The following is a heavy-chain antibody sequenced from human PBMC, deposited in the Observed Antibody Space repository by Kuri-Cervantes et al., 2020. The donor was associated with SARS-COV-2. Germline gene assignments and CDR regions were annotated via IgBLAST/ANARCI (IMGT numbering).Heavy chain of an antibody. J-gene: IGHJ4*02. CDR2: IYYRGST. D-gene: IGHD3-3*01. V-gene: IGHV4-39*01. Sequence: SETLSLTCSVSGGSISSSSYYWGWIRQPPGKGLEWIGSIYYRGSTYYTPSLKSRVTMSVDTSKNQFSLKLSSVTAADTAVYYCAGFTIFGVVTSTWGQGTLVTGSS. CDR1: GGSISSSSYY. CDR3: AGFTIFGVVTST.